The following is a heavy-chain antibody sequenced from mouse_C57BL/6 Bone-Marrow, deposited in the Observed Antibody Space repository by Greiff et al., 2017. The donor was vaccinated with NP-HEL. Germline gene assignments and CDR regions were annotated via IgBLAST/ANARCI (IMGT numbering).Heavy chain of an antibody. CDR1: GYTFTGYW. J-gene: IGHJ4*01. Sequence: QVQLQQSGAELMKPGASVKLSCKATGYTFTGYWIEWVKQRPGHGLEWIGEILPGSGSTNYNEKLQGQATFTADSSSNTAYMQLSRLTTEDTDIYYSAKRSMKLGKGDMDYWGKGTSVTVSS. CDR2: ILPGSGST. V-gene: IGHV1-9*01. CDR3: AKRSMKLGKGDMDY. D-gene: IGHD2-10*02.